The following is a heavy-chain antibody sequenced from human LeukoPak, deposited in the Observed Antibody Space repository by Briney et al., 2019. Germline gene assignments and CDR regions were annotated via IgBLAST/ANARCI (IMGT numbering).Heavy chain of an antibody. Sequence: GGSLRLSCAASGFTVSSNYMSWVRQAPGKGLEWVSVIYSDGRTYYADSVKGRFTISRDNSKNTLYLQMNSLRAEDTAVYYCAKMQLIAAGGFDYWGQGTLVTVSS. V-gene: IGHV3-53*01. J-gene: IGHJ4*02. CDR3: AKMQLIAAGGFDY. D-gene: IGHD6-25*01. CDR2: IYSDGRT. CDR1: GFTVSSNY.